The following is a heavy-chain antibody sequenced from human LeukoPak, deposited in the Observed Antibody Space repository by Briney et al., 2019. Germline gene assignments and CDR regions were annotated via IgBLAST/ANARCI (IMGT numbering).Heavy chain of an antibody. J-gene: IGHJ6*02. CDR3: ARESTKRYYYGMDV. V-gene: IGHV3-48*01. CDR1: GFTFSSYS. Sequence: PGGSLRLSCAASGFTFSSYSMNWVRQAPGKGLEWVSYISSSSSTICYADSVKGRFTISRDNAKNSLYLQMNSLRAEDTAVYYCARESTKRYYYGMDVWGQGTTVTVSS. D-gene: IGHD2-2*01. CDR2: ISSSSSTI.